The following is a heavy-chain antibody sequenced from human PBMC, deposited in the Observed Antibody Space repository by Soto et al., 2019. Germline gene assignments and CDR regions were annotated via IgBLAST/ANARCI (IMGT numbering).Heavy chain of an antibody. Sequence: GGSLRLSCVASGFTFSSYGLNWVRQAPGKGLEWISHINPSTTTIYYAESVRGRLTISRDNAKNSLYLQMNSLGDEDTAVSYCARRSSGYIFDYWGQGTLVTVSS. CDR3: ARRSSGYIFDY. J-gene: IGHJ4*02. D-gene: IGHD5-12*01. CDR1: GFTFSSYG. CDR2: INPSTTTI. V-gene: IGHV3-48*02.